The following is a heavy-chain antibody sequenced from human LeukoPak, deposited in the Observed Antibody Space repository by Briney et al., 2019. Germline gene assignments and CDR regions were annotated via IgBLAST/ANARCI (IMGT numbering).Heavy chain of an antibody. CDR2: IYSGGST. J-gene: IGHJ4*02. V-gene: IGHV3-66*01. CDR3: AKDRPSPGYSSGWYDYFDY. CDR1: GFTVSSNY. D-gene: IGHD6-19*01. Sequence: PGGSLRLSCAASGFTVSSNYMSWVRQAPGKGLEWVSVIYSGGSTYYADSVKGRFTISRDNSKNTLYLQMNSLRAEDTAVYYCAKDRPSPGYSSGWYDYFDYWGQGTLVTVSS.